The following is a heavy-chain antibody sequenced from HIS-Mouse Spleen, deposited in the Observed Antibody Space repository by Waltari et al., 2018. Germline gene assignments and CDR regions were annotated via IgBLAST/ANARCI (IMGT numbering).Heavy chain of an antibody. Sequence: QVQLQQWGAGLLKPSETLSLTCAVYGGSFSGYYWSWIRQPPGKGLEWIGEINHSGSTNYNPSLKGRVTISVDTSKNQFSLKLSSVTAADTAVYYCKAYCGGDCSPFDYWGQGTLVTVSS. V-gene: IGHV4-34*01. CDR3: KAYCGGDCSPFDY. CDR2: INHSGST. CDR1: GGSFSGYY. J-gene: IGHJ4*02. D-gene: IGHD2-21*02.